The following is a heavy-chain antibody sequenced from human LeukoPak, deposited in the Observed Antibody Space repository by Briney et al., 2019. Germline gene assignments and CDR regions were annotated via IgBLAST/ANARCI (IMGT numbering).Heavy chain of an antibody. CDR3: ARDGGYYYDSSGYYPENY. J-gene: IGHJ4*02. CDR2: ISSSSSYI. D-gene: IGHD3-22*01. Sequence: PGGSLRLSCAASGFTFSSYSMNWVRQVPGKGLEWVSSISSSSSYIYYADSVKGRFTISRDNAKNSLYLQMNSLRAEDTAVYYCARDGGYYYDSSGYYPENYWGQGTLVTVSS. V-gene: IGHV3-21*01. CDR1: GFTFSSYS.